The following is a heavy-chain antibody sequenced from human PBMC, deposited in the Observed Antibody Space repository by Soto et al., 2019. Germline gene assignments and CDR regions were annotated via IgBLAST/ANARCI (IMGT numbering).Heavy chain of an antibody. J-gene: IGHJ6*02. CDR1: GGSISSGGYS. Sequence: PSETLSLTCAVSGGSISSGGYSWSWIRQPPGKGLEWIGYIYHSGSTNYNPSLKSRVTISVDKSKNQFSLKLSSVTAADTAVYYCARVSNGDYPFHYYYYYYGMDVWGQGTTVTVSS. CDR2: IYHSGST. D-gene: IGHD4-17*01. CDR3: ARVSNGDYPFHYYYYYYGMDV. V-gene: IGHV4-30-2*01.